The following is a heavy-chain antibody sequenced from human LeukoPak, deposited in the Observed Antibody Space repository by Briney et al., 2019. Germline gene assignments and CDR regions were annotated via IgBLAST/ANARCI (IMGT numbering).Heavy chain of an antibody. CDR1: GYSFTSYW. D-gene: IGHD3-9*01. CDR3: ARHDNLGDILTGQFDY. V-gene: IGHV5-51*01. Sequence: GESLEISCKGSGYSFTSYWIGWVRQTPGKGLEWMGIIYPGVSDTRYSPSFQGQVTISADKSISTAYLQWSSLKASDTAMYYCARHDNLGDILTGQFDYWGQGTLVTVSS. J-gene: IGHJ4*02. CDR2: IYPGVSDT.